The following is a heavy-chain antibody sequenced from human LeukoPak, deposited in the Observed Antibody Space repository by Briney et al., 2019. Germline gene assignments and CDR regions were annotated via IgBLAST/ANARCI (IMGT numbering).Heavy chain of an antibody. CDR3: ARVVGDYGDYLDY. D-gene: IGHD4-17*01. V-gene: IGHV3-72*01. CDR1: GFTFSDHY. J-gene: IGHJ4*02. CDR2: TRNKANSYTT. Sequence: QPGGSLRLSCAASGFTFSDHYMDWVRQAPGKGLEWVGRTRNKANSYTTEYAASVKGRFTISRDDSKNSLYLQMNSLKTEDTAVYYCARVVGDYGDYLDYWGQGNLVTVSS.